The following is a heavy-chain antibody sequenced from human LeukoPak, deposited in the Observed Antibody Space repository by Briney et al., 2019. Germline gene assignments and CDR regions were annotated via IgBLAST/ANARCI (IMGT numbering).Heavy chain of an antibody. V-gene: IGHV4-34*01. Sequence: PSETLSLTCAVYGGSFCGYYWSWIRQPPGKGLEWIGEINHSGSTNYNPSLKSRVTISVDTSKNQFSLKLSSVTAADTAVYYCARPKYYYGSGSYSHEYYFDYWGQGTLVTVSS. CDR3: ARPKYYYGSGSYSHEYYFDY. CDR1: GGSFCGYY. D-gene: IGHD3-10*01. J-gene: IGHJ4*02. CDR2: INHSGST.